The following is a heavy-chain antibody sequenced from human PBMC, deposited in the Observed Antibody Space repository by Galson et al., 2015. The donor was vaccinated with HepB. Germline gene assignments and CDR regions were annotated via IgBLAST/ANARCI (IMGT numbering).Heavy chain of an antibody. D-gene: IGHD3/OR15-3a*01. Sequence: SLRLSCAASEFAFGSFSMNWVRPAPGKGLEWVSSITSSRSLIYYADSVKGRFTISRDNAKNSLFLQMNSLRAEDTAVYYCATTFGLVSHTYAIAVWCHGTTVTVS. V-gene: IGHV3-21*01. CDR1: EFAFGSFS. CDR2: ITSSRSLI. CDR3: ATTFGLVSHTYAIAV. J-gene: IGHJ6*02.